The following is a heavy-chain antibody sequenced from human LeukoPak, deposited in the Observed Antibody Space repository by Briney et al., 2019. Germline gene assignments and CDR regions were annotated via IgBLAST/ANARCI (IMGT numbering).Heavy chain of an antibody. Sequence: SETLSLTCTVSGGSISSYYWSWIRQPPGKGLEWIGEINHSGSTNYNPSLKSRVTISVDTSKNQFSLKLSSVTAADTAVYYCAREVAAARFYYYYYMDVWGKGTTVTVSS. J-gene: IGHJ6*03. CDR2: INHSGST. D-gene: IGHD6-13*01. V-gene: IGHV4-34*01. CDR1: GGSISSYY. CDR3: AREVAAARFYYYYYMDV.